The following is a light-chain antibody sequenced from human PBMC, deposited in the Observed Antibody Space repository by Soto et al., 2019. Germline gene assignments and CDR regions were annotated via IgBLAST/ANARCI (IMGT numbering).Light chain of an antibody. CDR3: SSYISSSTVAVL. V-gene: IGLV2-14*01. CDR1: SSDVGGYNY. CDR2: EVN. J-gene: IGLJ2*01. Sequence: QSALTQPASVSGSPGQSITISCTGTSSDVGGYNYVSWYQHHPGKAPKLMIYEVNNRPSGVSNRFSGSKSGNTASLIISGLQAEDEADYYCSSYISSSTVAVLFGGGTKLTVL.